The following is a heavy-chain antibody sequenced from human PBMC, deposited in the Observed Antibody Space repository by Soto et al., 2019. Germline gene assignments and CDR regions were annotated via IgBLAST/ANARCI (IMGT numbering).Heavy chain of an antibody. J-gene: IGHJ6*02. V-gene: IGHV4-30-4*01. CDR1: GGSISSGDYY. D-gene: IGHD1-26*01. CDR2: IYYSGST. CDR3: ARDTELVGARGMDV. Sequence: SETLSLTCTVSGGSISSGDYYWSWIRQPPGKGLEWIGYIYYSGSTYYNPSLKSRVTISVDTSKNQFSLKLSSVTAADTAVYYCARDTELVGARGMDVWGQGTTVTVSS.